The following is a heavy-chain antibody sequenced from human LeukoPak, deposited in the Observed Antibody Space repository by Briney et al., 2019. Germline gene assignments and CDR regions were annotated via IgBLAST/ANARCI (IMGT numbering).Heavy chain of an antibody. D-gene: IGHD6-19*01. Sequence: GGSLRLSCTVSGFTVSINSMSWVRQAPGKGLEWVSFIYSGGNTHYSDSVKGRFTISRDNSKNTLYLQMNSLRAEDTAVYHCAKDGRSYSSGWPPFDYWGQGALVTVSS. V-gene: IGHV3-66*02. CDR2: IYSGGNT. CDR1: GFTVSINS. CDR3: AKDGRSYSSGWPPFDY. J-gene: IGHJ4*02.